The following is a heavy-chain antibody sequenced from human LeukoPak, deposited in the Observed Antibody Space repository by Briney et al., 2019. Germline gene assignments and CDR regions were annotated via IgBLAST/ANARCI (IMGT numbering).Heavy chain of an antibody. CDR1: GFTFSSYA. D-gene: IGHD6-19*01. CDR2: ISGSGGST. V-gene: IGHV3-23*01. CDR3: APLRLIAVAGRGWFDP. Sequence: GGSLRLSCAASGFTFSSYAMSWDRQAPGKGLEWVSAISGSGGSTYYADSVKGRFTISRDNSKYTLYLQMNSLRAEDTAVYYCAPLRLIAVAGRGWFDPWGQGTLVTVSS. J-gene: IGHJ5*02.